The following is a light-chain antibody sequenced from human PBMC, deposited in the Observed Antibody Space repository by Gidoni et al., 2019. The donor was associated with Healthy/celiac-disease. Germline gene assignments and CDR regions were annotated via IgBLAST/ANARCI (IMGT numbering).Light chain of an antibody. CDR1: QSVSSSY. CDR3: QQYGSSPPLPIT. V-gene: IGKV3-20*01. Sequence: DIVLTQSPGTLSLSPGERATLSCRASQSVSSSYLAWYQQKPGQAPRLLIYGASSRATGIPDRFSGSGSGTDFTLTISRLEPEDFAVYYCQQYGSSPPLPITFGQGTRLEIK. J-gene: IGKJ5*01. CDR2: GAS.